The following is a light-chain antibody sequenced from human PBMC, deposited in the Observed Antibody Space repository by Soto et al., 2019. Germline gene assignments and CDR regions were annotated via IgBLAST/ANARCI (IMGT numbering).Light chain of an antibody. J-gene: IGKJ5*01. CDR1: QSISNN. V-gene: IGKV3-15*01. Sequence: IVMTQSPATLSLSPGEKATLSCRASQSISNNFAWFQQKPGQVPRLLIYGASNRATGVSARFSGSGSGTDFTLTISRLEPEDFAVFYCQQYAVSPITFGQGTRLEI. CDR2: GAS. CDR3: QQYAVSPIT.